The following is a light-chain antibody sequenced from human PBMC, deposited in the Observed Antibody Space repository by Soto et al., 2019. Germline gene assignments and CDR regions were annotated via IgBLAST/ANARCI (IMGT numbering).Light chain of an antibody. CDR2: DAS. J-gene: IGKJ4*01. CDR3: QQRSNGPPVT. V-gene: IGKV3-11*01. CDR1: QSVSSY. Sequence: EIVLTQSPATLSLSPGERATLSCRASQSVSSYLAWYQQKPGQAPRLLIYDASNRATGIPARFSGSGSGTDFTLTISSLAPEDVASYYCQQRSNGPPVTFGGGTKVEIK.